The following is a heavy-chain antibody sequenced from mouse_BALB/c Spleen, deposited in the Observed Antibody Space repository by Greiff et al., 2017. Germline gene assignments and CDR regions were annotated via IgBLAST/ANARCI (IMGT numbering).Heavy chain of an antibody. J-gene: IGHJ2*01. CDR3: ARSPLRPYYFDY. V-gene: IGHV1-80*01. CDR2: IYPGDGDT. Sequence: VKLMESGAELVRPGSSVKISCKASGYVFSSYWMNWVKQRPGQGLEWIGQIYPGDGDTNYNGKFKGKATLTADKSSSTAYMQLSSLTSEDSAVYFCARSPLRPYYFDYWGQGTTLTVSA. CDR1: GYVFSSYW. D-gene: IGHD1-1*01.